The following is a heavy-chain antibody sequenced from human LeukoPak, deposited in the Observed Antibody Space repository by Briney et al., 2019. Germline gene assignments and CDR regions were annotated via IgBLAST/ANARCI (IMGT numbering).Heavy chain of an antibody. Sequence: QAGGSLRLSCAASGFTFSGYWMTWVRQAPGKGLEWVANIKEDGSEKNYVDSVRGRFTVSRDNANYSLDLQMTSLRAEDTAVYYCAREYYYHSSGPDYWGQGTLVTVSS. CDR3: AREYYYHSSGPDY. J-gene: IGHJ4*02. D-gene: IGHD3-22*01. V-gene: IGHV3-7*05. CDR2: IKEDGSEK. CDR1: GFTFSGYW.